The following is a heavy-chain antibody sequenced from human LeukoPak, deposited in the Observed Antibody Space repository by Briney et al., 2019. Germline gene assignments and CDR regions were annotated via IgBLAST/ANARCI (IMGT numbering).Heavy chain of an antibody. CDR1: GYSFSSYW. J-gene: IGHJ5*02. D-gene: IGHD3-22*01. CDR2: IYPGDSDA. CDR3: ARLTDYYDSSGYYRNYNWFDP. Sequence: GESLKISCKGSGYSFSSYWIGWVRQMPGKGLEWMGIIYPGDSDATYSPSFQGQVTISADKSISTAYLQWRSLKASDTAMYYCARLTDYYDSSGYYRNYNWFDPWGQGTLVTVSS. V-gene: IGHV5-51*01.